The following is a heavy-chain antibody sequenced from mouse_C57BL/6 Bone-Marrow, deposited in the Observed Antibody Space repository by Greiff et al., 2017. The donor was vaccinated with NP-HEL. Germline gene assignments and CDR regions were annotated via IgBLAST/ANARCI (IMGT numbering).Heavy chain of an antibody. V-gene: IGHV5-6*01. J-gene: IGHJ2*01. CDR3: ARPSDGYYAYFDY. Sequence: EVKLMESGGDLVKPGGSLKLSCAASGFTFSSYGMSWVRQTPDKRLEWVATISSGGSYTYYPDSVKGRFTISRDNAKNTLYLQMSSLKSEDTATYYCARPSDGYYAYFDYWGQGTTLTVSS. CDR1: GFTFSSYG. D-gene: IGHD2-3*01. CDR2: ISSGGSYT.